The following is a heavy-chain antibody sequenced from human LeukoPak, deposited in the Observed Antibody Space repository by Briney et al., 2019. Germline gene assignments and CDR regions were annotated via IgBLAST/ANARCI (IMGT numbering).Heavy chain of an antibody. V-gene: IGHV4-34*01. CDR2: INHSGST. CDR1: GGSFSGYY. D-gene: IGHD5-18*01. CDR3: ARVYSYGIYYYYGMDV. J-gene: IGHJ6*02. Sequence: SETLSLTCAVYGGSFSGYYWSWIRQPPGKGLEWIGEINHSGSTNYNPSLKSRVTISVGTSKNQFSLKLSSVTAADTAVYYCARVYSYGIYYYYGMDVWGQGTTVTVSS.